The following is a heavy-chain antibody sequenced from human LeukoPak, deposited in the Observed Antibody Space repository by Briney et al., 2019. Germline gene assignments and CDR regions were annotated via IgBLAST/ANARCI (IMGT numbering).Heavy chain of an antibody. D-gene: IGHD5-18*01. V-gene: IGHV3-48*01. CDR2: ISSSSSTI. Sequence: PGGSLRLSCAASGFTFSSYSMNWVRQAPGKGLEWVSYISSSSSTIYYADSVKGRFTISRDNAKNSLYLQMNSLRAEDTAVYYCARDDSPLQLWMNLFDYWGQGTLVTVSS. CDR1: GFTFSSYS. J-gene: IGHJ4*02. CDR3: ARDDSPLQLWMNLFDY.